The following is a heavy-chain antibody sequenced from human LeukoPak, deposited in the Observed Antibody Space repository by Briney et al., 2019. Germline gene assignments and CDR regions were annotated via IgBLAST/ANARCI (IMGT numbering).Heavy chain of an antibody. CDR1: GFTFSSYA. CDR3: AKDHVGERYFDSNDAFDI. V-gene: IGHV3-23*01. CDR2: ISGSGGST. Sequence: PGGSLRLSCAASGFTFSSYAMSWVRQAPGKGLEWVSAISGSGGSTYYADSVKGRFTISRDNSKNTLYLQMNSLRAEDTAVYYCAKDHVGERYFDSNDAFDIWGQGTMVTVSS. J-gene: IGHJ3*02. D-gene: IGHD3-9*01.